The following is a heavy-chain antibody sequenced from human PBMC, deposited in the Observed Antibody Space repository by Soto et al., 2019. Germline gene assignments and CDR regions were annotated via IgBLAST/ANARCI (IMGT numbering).Heavy chain of an antibody. CDR1: GGTFSSYA. D-gene: IGHD2-2*01. Sequence: QVQLVQSGAEVKKPGSSVKVSCKASGGTFSSYAISWVRQAPGQGLEWMGGIIPIFGTANYAQKFQDRVTISADESTSTADMALSSLRSEDTAVYYCARACISTSCYADIPGFDPWGQGTLVTVSS. V-gene: IGHV1-69*12. CDR3: ARACISTSCYADIPGFDP. CDR2: IIPIFGTA. J-gene: IGHJ5*02.